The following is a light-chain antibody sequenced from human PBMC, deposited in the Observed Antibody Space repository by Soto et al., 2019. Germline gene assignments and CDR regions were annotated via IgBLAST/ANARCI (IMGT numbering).Light chain of an antibody. CDR2: DAS. V-gene: IGKV3-20*01. J-gene: IGKJ1*01. CDR1: QSLSKNY. Sequence: EMVLTQSPGTLSLSPGDRATLSCRASQSLSKNYLAWYQHKPGQAPRFLIHDASNRDTGIPDRFSCSGSGTDFNLTISSLEPEDSAVYYCQQCVTAPLTFGPGTKVEI. CDR3: QQCVTAPLT.